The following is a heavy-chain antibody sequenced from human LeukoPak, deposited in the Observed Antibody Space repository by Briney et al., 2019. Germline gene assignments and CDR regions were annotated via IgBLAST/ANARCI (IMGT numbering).Heavy chain of an antibody. Sequence: GGSLRLSCAASGFTFSSYGMHWVRQAPGKGLEWVTIIWYDGSNKYYADSVKGRFSISRDNSKNTLYLQMNSLRAEGTAVYYCARDSTYYDFWSGYYVSHGMDVWGQGTTVTVSS. CDR2: IWYDGSNK. CDR3: ARDSTYYDFWSGYYVSHGMDV. D-gene: IGHD3-3*01. J-gene: IGHJ6*02. CDR1: GFTFSSYG. V-gene: IGHV3-33*01.